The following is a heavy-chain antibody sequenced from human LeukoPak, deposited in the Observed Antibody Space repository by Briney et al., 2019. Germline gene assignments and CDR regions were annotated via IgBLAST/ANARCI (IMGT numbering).Heavy chain of an antibody. CDR3: ARVVVNTYYDFWSGTNWFDP. D-gene: IGHD3-3*01. CDR1: GFTFSSYS. V-gene: IGHV3-21*01. J-gene: IGHJ5*02. Sequence: PGGSLRLSCAASGFTFSSYSMTWVRQAPGKGLEWVSSISSSSSYIYYADSVKGRFTISRDNAKNSLYLQMNSLRAEDTAVYYCARVVVNTYYDFWSGTNWFDPWGQGTLVTVSS. CDR2: ISSSSSYI.